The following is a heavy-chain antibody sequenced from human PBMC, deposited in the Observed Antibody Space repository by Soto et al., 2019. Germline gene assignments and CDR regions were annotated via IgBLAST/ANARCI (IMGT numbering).Heavy chain of an antibody. CDR3: SRERRAGNWLDS. V-gene: IGHV4-61*01. CDR2: IYNIMST. J-gene: IGHJ5*01. CDR1: GGPDKSDFYY. D-gene: IGHD3-10*01. Sequence: SETMSLTCTVSGGPDKSDFYYWSLIRQPPGKGLEWIGYIYNIMSTNYNPSLRSRVTMSLDTSNNQFSLNLTSVTAANTAVYYCSRERRAGNWLDSWGQGTLVTVSS.